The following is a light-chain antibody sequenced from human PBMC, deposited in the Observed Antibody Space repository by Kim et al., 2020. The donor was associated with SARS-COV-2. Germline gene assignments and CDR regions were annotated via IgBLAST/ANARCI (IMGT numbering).Light chain of an antibody. Sequence: SPGERATLAGRASQGVGSNLACYQQKPGQAPRLLIYGESTRATGIPARFSGSGSGTEFTLTISCLQSDDFAVYYCQQYNNWPPITFGPGTRLEIK. CDR3: QQYNNWPPIT. V-gene: IGKV3-15*01. J-gene: IGKJ5*01. CDR1: QGVGSN. CDR2: GES.